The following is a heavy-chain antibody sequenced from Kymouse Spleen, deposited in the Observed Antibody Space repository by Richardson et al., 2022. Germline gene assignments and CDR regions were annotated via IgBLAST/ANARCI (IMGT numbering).Heavy chain of an antibody. Sequence: EVQLVESGGGLVQPGGSLKLSCAASGFTFSGSAMHWVRQASGKGLEWVGRIRSKANSYATAYAASVKGRFTISRDDSKNTAYLQMNSLKTEDTAVYYCAGERAPANRNPDWFDPWGQGTLVTVSS. CDR1: GFTFSGSA. V-gene: IGHV3-73*02. D-gene: IGHD1-14*01. J-gene: IGHJ5*02. CDR3: AGERAPANRNPDWFDP. CDR2: IRSKANSYAT.